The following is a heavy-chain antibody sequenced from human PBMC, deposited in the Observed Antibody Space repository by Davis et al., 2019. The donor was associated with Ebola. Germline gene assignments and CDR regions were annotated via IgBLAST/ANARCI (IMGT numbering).Heavy chain of an antibody. D-gene: IGHD3-10*01. CDR3: ATGPRLWFGDSIVKYYYYGMDV. V-gene: IGHV1-24*01. CDR2: FDPEDGET. CDR1: GYTLTELS. Sequence: ASVKVSCKVSGYTLTELSMHWVRQAPGKGLEWMGGFDPEDGETIYAQKFQGRVTMTEDTSTDTAYMELSSLRSEDTATYYCATGPRLWFGDSIVKYYYYGMDVWGKGTTVTVSS. J-gene: IGHJ6*04.